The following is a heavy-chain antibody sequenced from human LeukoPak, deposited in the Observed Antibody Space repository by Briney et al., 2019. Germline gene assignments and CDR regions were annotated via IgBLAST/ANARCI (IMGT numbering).Heavy chain of an antibody. CDR1: GYTFTSYG. J-gene: IGHJ4*02. CDR2: ISAYNGNT. D-gene: IGHD5-24*01. V-gene: IGHV1-18*01. Sequence: GASVKVSCKASGYTFTSYGISWVRQAPGQGREWMGWISAYNGNTNYAQKLQGRVTMTTDTSTSTAYMELSSLRSEDTAVYYCARDPSLEMATIFDYWGQGTLVTVSS. CDR3: ARDPSLEMATIFDY.